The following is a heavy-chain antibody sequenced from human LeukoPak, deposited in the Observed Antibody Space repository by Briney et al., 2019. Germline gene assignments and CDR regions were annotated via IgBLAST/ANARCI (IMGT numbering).Heavy chain of an antibody. CDR3: ARNYYDSSGSPAEFDY. Sequence: PSETLSPTCTVSGGSISSSSYYWGWIRQPPGKGLEWIGSIYYRGSTYYNPSLKSRVTISVDTSKNQFSLKLSSVTAADTAVYYCARNYYDSSGSPAEFDYWGQGTLVTVSS. V-gene: IGHV4-39*01. CDR2: IYYRGST. CDR1: GGSISSSSYY. J-gene: IGHJ4*02. D-gene: IGHD3-22*01.